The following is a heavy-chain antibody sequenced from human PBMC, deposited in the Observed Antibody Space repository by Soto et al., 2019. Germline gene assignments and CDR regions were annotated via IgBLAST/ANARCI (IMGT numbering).Heavy chain of an antibody. V-gene: IGHV1-69*13. CDR2: IIPIFGTA. J-gene: IGHJ6*02. Sequence: SVKVSCKASGGTFSSYAISWVRQAPGQGLEWMGWIIPIFGTANYAQKFQGRVTITADESTSTAYMELSSLRSEDTAVYYCARGDLEYKTYGMDVWGQGTTVTVSS. CDR1: GGTFSSYA. CDR3: ARGDLEYKTYGMDV. D-gene: IGHD1-1*01.